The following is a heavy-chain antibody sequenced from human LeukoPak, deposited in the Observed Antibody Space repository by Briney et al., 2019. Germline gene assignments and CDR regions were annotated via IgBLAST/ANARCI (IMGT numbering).Heavy chain of an antibody. CDR3: TTEEVGATAALDY. CDR1: GFIFSNAW. CDR2: IKSKTDGGTT. D-gene: IGHD1-26*01. J-gene: IGHJ4*02. Sequence: GGSLRLSCVASGFIFSNAWMSWVRQAPGKGLEWVGRIKSKTDGGTTDYAAPVKGRFTISRDDSKNTLYLQMNSLKTEGTAVYYCTTEEVGATAALDYWGQGTLVTVSS. V-gene: IGHV3-15*01.